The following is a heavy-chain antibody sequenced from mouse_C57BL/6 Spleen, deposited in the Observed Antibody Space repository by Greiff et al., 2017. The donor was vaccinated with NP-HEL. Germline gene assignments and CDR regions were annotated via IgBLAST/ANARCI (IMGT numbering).Heavy chain of an antibody. J-gene: IGHJ1*03. CDR1: GYSITSDY. CDR2: ISYSGST. V-gene: IGHV3-8*01. Sequence: EVKVVESGPGLAKPSQTLSLTCSVTGYSITSDYWNWIRKFPGNKLEYMGYISYSGSTYYNPSLKSRISITRDTSKNQYYLRLNSVTTEDTATYYCARYGYYGSSHWYFDVWGTGTTVTVSS. CDR3: ARYGYYGSSHWYFDV. D-gene: IGHD1-1*01.